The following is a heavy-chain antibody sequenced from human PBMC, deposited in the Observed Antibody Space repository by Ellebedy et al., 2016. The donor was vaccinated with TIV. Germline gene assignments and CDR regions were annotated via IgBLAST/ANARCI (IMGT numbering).Heavy chain of an antibody. Sequence: PGGSLRLSCAASGFTFSDYYMSWFRQAPGKGPEWVSYISYSGDLMYYADSVKGRFTTSRDNAENSLYLQMNSLRAEDTAVYYCARLGVIAAAGASDYWGQGTLVIVSS. CDR3: ARLGVIAAAGASDY. V-gene: IGHV3-11*01. D-gene: IGHD6-13*01. CDR1: GFTFSDYY. J-gene: IGHJ4*02. CDR2: ISYSGDLM.